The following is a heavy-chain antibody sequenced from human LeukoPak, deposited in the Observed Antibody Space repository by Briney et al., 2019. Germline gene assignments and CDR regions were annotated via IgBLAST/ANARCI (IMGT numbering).Heavy chain of an antibody. CDR3: ARDGGDYYGSGSYYFNWFDP. D-gene: IGHD3-10*01. CDR1: GVSISSYY. Sequence: SETLSLTCTVSGVSISSYYCTWIRQAPGKGLEWIGYIYYSGSTNYNPSLKSRVTISADTSKNQFSLKLSSVTAADTAVYYCARDGGDYYGSGSYYFNWFDPWGQGTLVTVSS. CDR2: IYYSGST. J-gene: IGHJ5*02. V-gene: IGHV4-59*01.